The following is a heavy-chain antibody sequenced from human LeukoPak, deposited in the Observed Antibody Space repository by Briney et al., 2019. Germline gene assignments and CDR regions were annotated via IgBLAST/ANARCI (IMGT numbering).Heavy chain of an antibody. D-gene: IGHD3-10*01. V-gene: IGHV3-23*01. Sequence: PGGPLRLSCAASGFTFSSYAMSWVRQAPGKGLEWVSAISGSGGSTYYADSVKGRFTISRDNSKNTLYLQMNSLRAEDTAVYYCAKSIRGLLWFGEPAFDAFDIWGQGTMVTVSS. J-gene: IGHJ3*02. CDR1: GFTFSSYA. CDR2: ISGSGGST. CDR3: AKSIRGLLWFGEPAFDAFDI.